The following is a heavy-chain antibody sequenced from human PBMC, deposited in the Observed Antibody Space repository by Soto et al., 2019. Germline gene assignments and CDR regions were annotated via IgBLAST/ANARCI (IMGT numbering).Heavy chain of an antibody. J-gene: IGHJ6*02. D-gene: IGHD6-13*01. CDR1: GFPFTRYA. Sequence: LRLSCTASGFPFTRYAMTWVRQAPGKGLEWVSTISGSATNTYFADAVKGRFTISRDTSKNTVSLQMNSLRAGDTAIYYCARDHGYFFAMDVWGQGTTVTVSS. CDR2: ISGSATNT. V-gene: IGHV3-23*01. CDR3: ARDHGYFFAMDV.